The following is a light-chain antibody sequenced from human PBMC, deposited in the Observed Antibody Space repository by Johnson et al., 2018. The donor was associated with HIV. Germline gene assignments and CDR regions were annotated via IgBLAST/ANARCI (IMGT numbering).Light chain of an antibody. CDR3: GTWDSSLSTFYV. CDR1: TSNIGNNY. V-gene: IGLV1-51*01. CDR2: DNN. J-gene: IGLJ1*01. Sequence: QSLLTQSPSVSAAPGQKVTISCSGSTSNIGNNYVSWYQHLPRTAPKLLIYDNNKRPSGIPDRFSGSKSGTSATLGITGLQTGDEADYYCGTWDSSLSTFYVFGTGTKVTVL.